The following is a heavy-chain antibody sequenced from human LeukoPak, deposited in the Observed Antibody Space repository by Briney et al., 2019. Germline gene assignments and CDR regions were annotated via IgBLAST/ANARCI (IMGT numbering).Heavy chain of an antibody. CDR1: GYTFTSYG. Sequence: ASVKVSCKASGYTFTSYGTTWVRQAPGQGLEWMGWVSGYNGDTDYAQNLQGRVTMTTDTSTSTAYLELRSLISDDTAVYFCARDIGASAWDRLGYYWGQGTLVTVSS. CDR3: ARDIGASAWDRLGYY. D-gene: IGHD6-19*01. J-gene: IGHJ4*02. V-gene: IGHV1-18*01. CDR2: VSGYNGDT.